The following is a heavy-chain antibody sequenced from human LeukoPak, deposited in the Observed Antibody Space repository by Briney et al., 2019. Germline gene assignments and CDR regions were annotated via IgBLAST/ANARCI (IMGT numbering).Heavy chain of an antibody. CDR3: ARGHRLFDY. CDR2: IYYSGST. J-gene: IGHJ4*02. CDR1: GGSISSYY. D-gene: IGHD1-14*01. Sequence: KPSETLSLTCTVSGGSISSYYWSSIRQPPGKGLEWIGYIYYSGSTSYNPSLKSRITISIDTSKNQFSLKLGSVTAADTGVYYCARGHRLFDYWGQGTLVTVSS. V-gene: IGHV4-59*01.